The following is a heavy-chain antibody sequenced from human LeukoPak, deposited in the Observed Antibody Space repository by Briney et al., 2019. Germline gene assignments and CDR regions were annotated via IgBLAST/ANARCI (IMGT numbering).Heavy chain of an antibody. Sequence: ASVKVSCKASGYTFTGYYMHWVRQAPGQGLEWMGWINPNSGGTNYAQRFQGRVTMTRDTSISTAYMELSRLRSDDTAVYYCARGAYYYYYYMDVWGKGTTVTVSS. V-gene: IGHV1-2*02. J-gene: IGHJ6*03. CDR3: ARGAYYYYYYMDV. CDR1: GYTFTGYY. CDR2: INPNSGGT.